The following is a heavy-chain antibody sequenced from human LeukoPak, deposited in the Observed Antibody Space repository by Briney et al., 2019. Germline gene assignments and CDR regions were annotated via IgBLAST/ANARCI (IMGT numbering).Heavy chain of an antibody. J-gene: IGHJ4*02. CDR1: GGSFSGYY. V-gene: IGHV4-34*01. CDR2: INHSGST. D-gene: IGHD3-3*01. CDR3: ATAVAIFGVVIMDY. Sequence: SETLSLTCAVYGGSFSGYYWSWIRQPPGKGLGWIGEINHSGSTNYNPSLKSRVTISVDTSKNQFSLKLSSVTAADTAVYYCATAVAIFGVVIMDYWGQGTLVTVSS.